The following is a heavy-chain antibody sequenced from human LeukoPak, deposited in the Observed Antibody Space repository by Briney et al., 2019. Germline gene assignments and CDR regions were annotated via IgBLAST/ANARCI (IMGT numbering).Heavy chain of an antibody. CDR3: AREGLGPPRWDIVVVVAAQGAFDI. V-gene: IGHV1-18*01. Sequence: ASMKVSCKASGYTFTSYDINWVRQATGQGLEWMGWISAYNGNTNYAQKLQGRATMTTDTSTSTAYMELRSLRSDDTAVYYCAREGLGPPRWDIVVVVAAQGAFDIWGQGTMVTVSS. J-gene: IGHJ3*02. D-gene: IGHD2-15*01. CDR1: GYTFTSYD. CDR2: ISAYNGNT.